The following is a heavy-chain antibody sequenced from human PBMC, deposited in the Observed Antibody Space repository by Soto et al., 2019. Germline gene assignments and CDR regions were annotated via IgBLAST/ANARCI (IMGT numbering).Heavy chain of an antibody. CDR1: GYTFTSYY. CDR2: INPSGGST. J-gene: IGHJ6*02. CDR3: ARGLTYYYGSGSYRAPMDV. V-gene: IGHV1-46*01. D-gene: IGHD3-10*01. Sequence: QVQLVQFGAEVKKPGASVKVSCKASGYTFTSYYMHWVRQAPGQGLEWMGIINPSGGSTSYAQKFQGRVTMTRDTSTSTVYMELSSLRSEDTAVYYCARGLTYYYGSGSYRAPMDVWGQGTTVTVSS.